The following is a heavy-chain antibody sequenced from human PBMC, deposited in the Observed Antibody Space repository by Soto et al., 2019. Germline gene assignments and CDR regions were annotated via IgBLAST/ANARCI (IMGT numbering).Heavy chain of an antibody. CDR2: VWFDGSNT. V-gene: IGHV3-33*01. CDR3: ARERAPYNWNSQHGMDV. J-gene: IGHJ6*02. Sequence: PGGSLRLSCTTSGFTFSSFGMHWVRQAPGKGLEWVAVVWFDGSNTFYADSVKGRFTISRDNSKNTLYLQMNSLRAEDTAVYYCARERAPYNWNSQHGMDVWGQGTTVTVSS. D-gene: IGHD1-7*01. CDR1: GFTFSSFG.